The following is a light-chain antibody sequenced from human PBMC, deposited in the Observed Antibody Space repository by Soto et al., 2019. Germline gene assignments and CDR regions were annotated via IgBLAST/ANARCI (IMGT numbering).Light chain of an antibody. J-gene: IGKJ3*01. CDR3: QQYNNWVT. Sequence: IQMTRSPATLSASVGDSVTITGRASQSVRSWLAWYQQKPGTAPKLLILDASRLESGVPSRFSGSASGTEFTLTISSLQSEDFAVYYCQQYNNWVTFGPGTKVDIK. V-gene: IGKV1-5*01. CDR1: QSVRSW. CDR2: DAS.